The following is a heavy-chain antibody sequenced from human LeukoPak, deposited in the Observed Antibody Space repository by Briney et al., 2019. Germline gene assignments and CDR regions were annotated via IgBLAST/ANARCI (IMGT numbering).Heavy chain of an antibody. J-gene: IGHJ4*02. CDR3: ARDVLLWF. D-gene: IGHD3-10*01. V-gene: IGHV3-7*01. Sequence: GGSLRLSCAASGFTFSSDWMIWVRQAPGKGLEWVANIKPDEGEKYYVDPVKGRFTVSRDNAKNSLYLQMNSLRAEDTAVYYCARDVLLWFGGQGTLVTVSS. CDR2: IKPDEGEK. CDR1: GFTFSSDW.